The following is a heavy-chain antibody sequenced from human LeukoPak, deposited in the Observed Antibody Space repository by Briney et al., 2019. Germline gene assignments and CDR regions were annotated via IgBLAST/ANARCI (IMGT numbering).Heavy chain of an antibody. J-gene: IGHJ6*03. CDR1: GGSISSGSYY. V-gene: IGHV4-61*02. Sequence: SETLSLTCTVSGGSISSGSYYWSWIRQPAGKGLEWIVRIYTSGSTNYNPSLKSRVTISVDTSKNQFSLKLNSVTAADTAVYYCARGPYYYASGGYYYYMDVWGKGTTVTISS. CDR3: ARGPYYYASGGYYYYMDV. CDR2: IYTSGST. D-gene: IGHD3-10*01.